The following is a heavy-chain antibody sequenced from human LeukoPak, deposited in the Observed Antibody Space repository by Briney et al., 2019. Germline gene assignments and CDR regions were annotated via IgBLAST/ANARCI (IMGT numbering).Heavy chain of an antibody. CDR1: GFTFSSYA. CDR2: ISGDGANK. J-gene: IGHJ5*02. D-gene: IGHD5-18*01. CDR3: AKEGEGYSYNPKTSPPT. Sequence: GESLRLSCAASGFTFSSYAMRWVRQAPGKEPEWVSGISGDGANKYYAGTLKGRVTISRETSKKTVYLKMDSLRDEDAAVYYCAKEGEGYSYNPKTSPPTWGQGTLVTVSS. V-gene: IGHV3-23*01.